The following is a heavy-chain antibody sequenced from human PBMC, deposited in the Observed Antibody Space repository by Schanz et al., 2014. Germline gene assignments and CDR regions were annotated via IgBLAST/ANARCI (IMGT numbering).Heavy chain of an antibody. J-gene: IGHJ3*02. CDR1: GYTFSSHG. Sequence: QVQVVQSGAELKKPGASVKVSCKASGYTFSSHGIHWLRQAPGQSLEWMGWINTANGNAKYSANLQPRVTTTRNTSATTAYMELTNLRSEDTAVYYCARDLAYCDRGKCYSDGFDIWGQGTLVTISS. D-gene: IGHD1-1*01. CDR2: INTANGNA. CDR3: ARDLAYCDRGKCYSDGFDI. V-gene: IGHV1-3*04.